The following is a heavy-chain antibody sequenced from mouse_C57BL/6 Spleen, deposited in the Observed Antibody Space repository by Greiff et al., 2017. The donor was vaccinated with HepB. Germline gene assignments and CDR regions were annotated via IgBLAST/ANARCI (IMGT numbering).Heavy chain of an antibody. D-gene: IGHD1-1*01. V-gene: IGHV5-9-1*02. CDR1: GFTFSSYA. CDR3: TRYPLIYYYGSSYCYFDV. J-gene: IGHJ1*03. Sequence: EVKLEESGEGLVKPGGSLKLSCAASGFTFSSYAMSWVRQTPEKRLEWVAYISSGGDYIYYADTVKGRFTISRDNDRNTLYLQMSSLKSEDTAMYYCTRYPLIYYYGSSYCYFDVWGTGTTVTVSS. CDR2: ISSGGDYI.